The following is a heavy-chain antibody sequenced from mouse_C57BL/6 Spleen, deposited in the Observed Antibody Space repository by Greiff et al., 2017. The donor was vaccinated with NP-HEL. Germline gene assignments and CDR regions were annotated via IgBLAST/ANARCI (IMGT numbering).Heavy chain of an antibody. V-gene: IGHV1-69*01. CDR3: ARRRDYFDY. CDR2: IDPSDSYT. Sequence: QVQLQQPGAELVMPGASVKLSCKASGYTFTSYWMHWVKQRPGQGLEWIGEIDPSDSYTNYNQKFKGKSTLTVDKSSSTAYMQLSSLTSGDSAVYYCARRRDYFDYWGQDTTLTVSS. CDR1: GYTFTSYW. J-gene: IGHJ2*01.